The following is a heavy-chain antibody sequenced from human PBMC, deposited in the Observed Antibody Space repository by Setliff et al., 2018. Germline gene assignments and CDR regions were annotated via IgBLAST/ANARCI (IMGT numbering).Heavy chain of an antibody. CDR1: GGSFSGYY. D-gene: IGHD5-18*01. CDR2: INHSGST. Sequence: NPSETLSLTCAVYGGSFSGYYWSWIRQPPGKGLEWIGEINHSGSTNYNPSLKSRVTISVDTSKNQFSLKLSSVTAADTAVYYCARDNVDTAMGLSYYYYYYMDVWGKGTTVTVSS. V-gene: IGHV4-34*01. CDR3: ARDNVDTAMGLSYYYYYYMDV. J-gene: IGHJ6*03.